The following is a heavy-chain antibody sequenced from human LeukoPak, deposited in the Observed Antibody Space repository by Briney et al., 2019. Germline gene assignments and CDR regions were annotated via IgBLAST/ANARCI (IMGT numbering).Heavy chain of an antibody. CDR2: INPNSGRT. J-gene: IGHJ4*02. CDR3: ARVDLYYDSSAPL. Sequence: GASVKVSCKASGYTFTGYYMNGVRQAPGQGLEWMGWINPNSGRTNYAHNFQGRVTLTRDPSISTAYMELTGLTSNDTGVYYCARVDLYYDSSAPLWGQGTLVTVSS. D-gene: IGHD3-22*01. V-gene: IGHV1-2*02. CDR1: GYTFTGYY.